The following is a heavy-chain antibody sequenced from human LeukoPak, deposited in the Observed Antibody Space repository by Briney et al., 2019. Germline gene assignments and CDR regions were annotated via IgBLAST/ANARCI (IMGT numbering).Heavy chain of an antibody. V-gene: IGHV1-69*13. D-gene: IGHD6-13*01. CDR1: GGTFSSYA. J-gene: IGHJ5*02. CDR2: IIPIFGTA. CDR3: ARAIAAAGTGFDP. Sequence: SVKVSCKASGGTFSSYAISWVRQAPGQGLEWMGGIIPIFGTANYAQKFQGRVTITADESTSTAYMELSSLRSEDTAVYYCARAIAAAGTGFDPWGQGTLVTVSS.